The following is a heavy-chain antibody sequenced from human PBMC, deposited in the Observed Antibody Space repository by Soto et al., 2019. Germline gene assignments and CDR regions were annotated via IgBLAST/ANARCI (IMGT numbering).Heavy chain of an antibody. Sequence: SETLSLTCAVSGVSITDYYWTWIRQAPGKGLEWIGFVWYTGITNYNPSLKSRVTISVDTSKNQFSLKLTSVTAADTAVYYCARDKITGLFDYWGQGTLVTVS. CDR1: GVSITDYY. J-gene: IGHJ4*02. D-gene: IGHD2-8*02. CDR3: ARDKITGLFDY. V-gene: IGHV4-59*12. CDR2: VWYTGIT.